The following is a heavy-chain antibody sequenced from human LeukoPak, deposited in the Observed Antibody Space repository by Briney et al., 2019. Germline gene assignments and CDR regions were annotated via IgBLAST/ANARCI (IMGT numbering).Heavy chain of an antibody. J-gene: IGHJ4*02. Sequence: GGSLRLSCAASGFTFSSYGMHWVRQAPGKGLEWVASIKQDGSEKYYVDSVKGRFTISRDNAKNSLYLQMNSLRAEDTAVYYCASRKYDGSPLPLDYWGQGTLVTVSS. CDR2: IKQDGSEK. CDR1: GFTFSSYG. CDR3: ASRKYDGSPLPLDY. D-gene: IGHD3-22*01. V-gene: IGHV3-7*01.